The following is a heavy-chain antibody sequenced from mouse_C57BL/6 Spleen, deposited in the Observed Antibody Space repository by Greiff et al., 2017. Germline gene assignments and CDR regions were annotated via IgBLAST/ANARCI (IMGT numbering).Heavy chain of an antibody. V-gene: IGHV1-64*01. Sequence: VQLPQPGAELVKPGASVKLSCKASGYTFTSYWMPWVKQRPGQGLEWIGMIHPSSGNTNYNEKFKSKATLTVDESSSTAYMQLSSLTSEDSAVYDCARSASVVGGAMDYWGQGTAVTVSA. CDR3: ARSASVVGGAMDY. CDR1: GYTFTSYW. CDR2: IHPSSGNT. J-gene: IGHJ4*01. D-gene: IGHD1-1*01.